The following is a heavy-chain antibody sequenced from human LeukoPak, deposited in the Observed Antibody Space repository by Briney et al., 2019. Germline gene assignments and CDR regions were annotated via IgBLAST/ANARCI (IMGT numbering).Heavy chain of an antibody. V-gene: IGHV3-21*01. CDR3: ARVVVRGAGRGGGTFDY. D-gene: IGHD3-10*01. CDR2: ISSSSYI. Sequence: GGSLRLSCAASGFTFSSYSMNWVRQAPGKGLEWVSSISSSSYIYYADSVKGRFTISRDNAKNSLYLQMNSLRAEDTAVYYCARVVVRGAGRGGGTFDYWGQGTLVTVSS. J-gene: IGHJ4*02. CDR1: GFTFSSYS.